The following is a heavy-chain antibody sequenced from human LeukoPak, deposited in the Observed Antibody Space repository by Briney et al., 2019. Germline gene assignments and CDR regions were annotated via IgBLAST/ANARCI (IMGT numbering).Heavy chain of an antibody. J-gene: IGHJ4*02. CDR2: INRDGSST. D-gene: IGHD1/OR15-1a*01. CDR1: GFTFSSYW. V-gene: IGHV3-74*01. CDR3: ARGRLWNIDY. Sequence: PGGPLRLSCAASGFTFSSYWMHWVRQAPGKGLVWVSRINRDGSSTTYADSVKGRVTISRDNTKNTVYLQMNSLRAEDTAVYYRARGRLWNIDYWGQGTLVTVSS.